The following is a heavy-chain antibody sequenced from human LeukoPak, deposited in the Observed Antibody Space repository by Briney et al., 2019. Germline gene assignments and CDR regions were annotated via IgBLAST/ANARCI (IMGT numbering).Heavy chain of an antibody. D-gene: IGHD1-26*01. V-gene: IGHV3-23*01. CDR1: GFTFSSYA. J-gene: IGHJ4*02. CDR3: AKIGGWRWLLHKSGYFDY. Sequence: HAGGSLRLSCAASGFTFSSYAMSWVRQAPGKGLEWVSAISGSGGSTYYADSVKGRFTISRDNSKNTLYLQMNSLRAEDTAVYYCAKIGGWRWLLHKSGYFDYWGQGTLVTVSS. CDR2: ISGSGGST.